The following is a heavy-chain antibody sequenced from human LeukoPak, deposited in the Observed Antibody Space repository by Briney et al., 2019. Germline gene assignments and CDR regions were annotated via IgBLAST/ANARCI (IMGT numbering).Heavy chain of an antibody. J-gene: IGHJ4*02. Sequence: GGSLRLSCAASGFTFSSYAMSWVRQAPGKGLEWVSAISGSGGSTYYADSVKGRFTISRDNSKKTLYLQMNSLRAEDTAVYYCAKAPGYSSSWYEWYYFDYWGQGTLVTVSS. D-gene: IGHD6-13*01. CDR3: AKAPGYSSSWYEWYYFDY. CDR1: GFTFSSYA. V-gene: IGHV3-23*01. CDR2: ISGSGGST.